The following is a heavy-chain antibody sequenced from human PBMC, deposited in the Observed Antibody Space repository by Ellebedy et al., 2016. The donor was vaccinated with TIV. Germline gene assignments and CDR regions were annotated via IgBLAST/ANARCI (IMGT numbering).Heavy chain of an antibody. CDR3: ARGNWRYSGD. D-gene: IGHD1-1*01. Sequence: SETLSLTCVVYGGSSTGLYWTWVRQSPEKGLEWIGEVTHSGRTIYNPSLKSRVSLSLETFNNQFSLRLTSVTAADTAIYYCARGNWRYSGDWGQGTLVTVSS. CDR1: GGSSTGLY. V-gene: IGHV4-34*01. J-gene: IGHJ4*02. CDR2: VTHSGRT.